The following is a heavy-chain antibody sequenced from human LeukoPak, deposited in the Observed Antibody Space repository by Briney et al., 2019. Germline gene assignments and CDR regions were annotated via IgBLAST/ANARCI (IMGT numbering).Heavy chain of an antibody. CDR2: IRNKANSYST. CDR3: TRGDYGDYYYMDV. Sequence: GGSLRLSCAASGFTFSGSAMHWVRQASGKGLEWAGRIRNKANSYSTAYAASMKGRFTVSRDDSKNTAYLQMNSLKTEDTAVYYCTRGDYGDYYYMDVWGKGTTVTVSS. D-gene: IGHD4-17*01. J-gene: IGHJ6*03. CDR1: GFTFSGSA. V-gene: IGHV3-73*01.